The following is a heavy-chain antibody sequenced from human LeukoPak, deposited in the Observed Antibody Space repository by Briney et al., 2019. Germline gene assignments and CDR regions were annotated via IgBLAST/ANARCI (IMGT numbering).Heavy chain of an antibody. CDR1: GFTFNRHG. D-gene: IGHD4-17*01. J-gene: IGHJ3*02. V-gene: IGHV3-30*19. Sequence: GGSLRLSCAASGFTFNRHGMHWVRRAPGKGLDWVAHIWYDGSNKNYADSVKGRFTIPRDNSKNTLYLQMNSLRAEDTAVYYCARREDYGDYLDGMREGLGLEAFDIWGQGTMVTVSS. CDR3: ARREDYGDYLDGMREGLGLEAFDI. CDR2: IWYDGSNK.